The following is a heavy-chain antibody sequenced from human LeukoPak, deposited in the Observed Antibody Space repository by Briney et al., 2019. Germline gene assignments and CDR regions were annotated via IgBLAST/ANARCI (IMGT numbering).Heavy chain of an antibody. V-gene: IGHV3-21*04. CDR1: GFTFSSYN. J-gene: IGHJ4*02. CDR2: ISSSSSYI. CDR3: AKDGDGIQFFDY. D-gene: IGHD5-24*01. Sequence: PGGSLRLSCAASGFTFSSYNMNWVRQAPGKGLEWVSSISSSSSYIYYADSVRGRFTISRDNSKNTLYLQMNTLRAEDTAVYYCAKDGDGIQFFDYWGQGTLVTVSS.